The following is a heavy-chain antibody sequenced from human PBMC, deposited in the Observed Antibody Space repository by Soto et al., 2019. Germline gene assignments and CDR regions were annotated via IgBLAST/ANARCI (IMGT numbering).Heavy chain of an antibody. CDR3: ARDLSH. CDR1: GFPFSSYA. J-gene: IGHJ4*02. CDR2: INGASTTT. Sequence: DVQLVGSGGGLVQPGGSLRLSCVASGFPFSSYAMHWVRQAPGKGLEWISYINGASTTTFYADSGKGRFTVSRDNAKNSVYLQMSSLRHEDTAFYYCARDLSHWGQGMLVTVSS. V-gene: IGHV3-48*02.